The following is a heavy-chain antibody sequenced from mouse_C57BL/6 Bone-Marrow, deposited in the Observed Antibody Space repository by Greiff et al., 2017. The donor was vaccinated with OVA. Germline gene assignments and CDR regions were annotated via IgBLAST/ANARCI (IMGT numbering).Heavy chain of an antibody. CDR1: FYTFTLYW. Sequence: YLFNPFSSFNLSFNSSFYTFTLYWMHWVKHIPGRGLEWIGRIDPNSCGTKYNEKFKSKATLTVDKPSSTAYMQLSSLTSEDSAVYYCARGYYYGSSTWFAYWGQGTLVTVSA. V-gene: IGHV1-72*01. J-gene: IGHJ3*01. D-gene: IGHD1-1*01. CDR2: IDPNSCGT. CDR3: ARGYYYGSSTWFAY.